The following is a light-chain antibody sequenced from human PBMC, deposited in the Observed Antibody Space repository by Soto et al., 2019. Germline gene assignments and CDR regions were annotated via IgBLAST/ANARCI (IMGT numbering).Light chain of an antibody. V-gene: IGKV1-5*01. CDR1: QAISSW. CDR2: DAS. J-gene: IGKJ1*01. CDR3: QQYNSYSQT. Sequence: DIQMTQSPSTLSGSVGDRVTITCRASQAISSWLAWYQQKPGKAPKLLIYDASSLESGVPSRFSGSGSGTEFTLTISSLQPEDFATYYCQQYNSYSQTFGQGTKVDIK.